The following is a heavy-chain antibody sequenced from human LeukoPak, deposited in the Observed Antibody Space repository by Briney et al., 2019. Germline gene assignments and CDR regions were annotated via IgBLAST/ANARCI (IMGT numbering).Heavy chain of an antibody. CDR3: ARGPYSSGWYYFDY. D-gene: IGHD6-19*01. CDR1: GFAFNRYW. V-gene: IGHV3-7*05. CDR2: IREDGSEK. Sequence: GGSLRLSCAASGFAFNRYWMTWVRQAPGKGLEWVANIREDGSEKNYLDSVKGRFTISRDNAKNSLYLQMNSLRAEDTAVYYCARGPYSSGWYYFDYWGQGTLVTVSS. J-gene: IGHJ4*02.